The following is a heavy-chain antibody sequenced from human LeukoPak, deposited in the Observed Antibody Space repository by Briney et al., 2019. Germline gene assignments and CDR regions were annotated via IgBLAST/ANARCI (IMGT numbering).Heavy chain of an antibody. CDR2: IYYSGST. CDR3: ARVGADYSNAPFDY. Sequence: PWKTLSLTCTVSGGSISSYYWSWIRQPPGKGLEWIGYIYYSGSTNYNPSLKSRVTISVDTSKNQFSLKLSSVTAADTAVYYCARVGADYSNAPFDYWGQGTLVTVSS. D-gene: IGHD4-11*01. V-gene: IGHV4-59*01. CDR1: GGSISSYY. J-gene: IGHJ4*02.